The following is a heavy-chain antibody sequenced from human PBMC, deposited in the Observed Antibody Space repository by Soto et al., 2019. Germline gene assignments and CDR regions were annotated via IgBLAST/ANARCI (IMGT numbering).Heavy chain of an antibody. J-gene: IGHJ5*02. V-gene: IGHV3-33*01. Sequence: GGSLRLSCAASGFTFSSYGMHWVRQAPGKGLEWVAVIWYDGSNKYYADSVKGRFTISRDNSKNTLYLQMNSLRAEDTAVYYCAGSGYYLVTPKYNWFDPWGQGTLVTVSS. CDR3: AGSGYYLVTPKYNWFDP. CDR1: GFTFSSYG. CDR2: IWYDGSNK. D-gene: IGHD3-3*01.